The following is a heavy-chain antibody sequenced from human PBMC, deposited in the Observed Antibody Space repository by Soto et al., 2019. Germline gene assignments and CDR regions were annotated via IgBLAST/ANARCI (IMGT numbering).Heavy chain of an antibody. J-gene: IGHJ5*02. CDR1: GIRISDYW. CDR2: IKNDGSVT. Sequence: EVQLVESGGGSVQPGGSLRLSCAASGIRISDYWMSRVRQVPGKGPEWVSRIKNDGSVTSYADSVKGRFSISRDNAKNTLYLQMNSLRTEDTAVYHCARSDWFDPWGQGTLVTVSS. CDR3: ARSDWFDP. V-gene: IGHV3-74*01.